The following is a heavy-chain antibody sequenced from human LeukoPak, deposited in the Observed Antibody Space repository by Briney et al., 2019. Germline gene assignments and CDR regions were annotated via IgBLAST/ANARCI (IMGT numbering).Heavy chain of an antibody. Sequence: GVLRLSCGASGFTFTTYWMNWVCQAPGKGLEWVANIKQDGSETYYVDSVKGRFTISRDNDKNSVYLQMGSLRVEDTAVYYCVRGFDGTNAFDLWGQGTMVTVSS. CDR3: VRGFDGTNAFDL. D-gene: IGHD3-9*01. CDR1: GFTFTTYW. V-gene: IGHV3-7*01. J-gene: IGHJ3*01. CDR2: IKQDGSET.